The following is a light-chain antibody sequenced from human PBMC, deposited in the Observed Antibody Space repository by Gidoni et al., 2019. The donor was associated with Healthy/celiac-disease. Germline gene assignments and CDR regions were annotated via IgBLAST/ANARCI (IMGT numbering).Light chain of an antibody. CDR1: QSVLYSSNNKNH. CDR3: QQYDSTPFT. J-gene: IGKJ3*01. Sequence: DIVMTQSPDSLAVSLGERATINCKSSQSVLYSSNNKNHLAWYQQKPGQPPKLLIYWASTRESGVTDRFSGSGSGTDFTLTISSLQAEDVAVYYCQQYDSTPFTFXPXTKVDIK. V-gene: IGKV4-1*01. CDR2: WAS.